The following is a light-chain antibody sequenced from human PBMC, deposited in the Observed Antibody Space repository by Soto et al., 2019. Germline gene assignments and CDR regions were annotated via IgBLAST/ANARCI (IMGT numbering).Light chain of an antibody. CDR1: QDISNY. Sequence: DVQMTQSPSTLSVSVGDRVTITCRASQDISNYLNWYQHKPGRAPKLLIYGVSSLQSGVPSRFSGRGSGTDFTLTISSLQPEDFETYYCQQSDRNPPTFGQGTKVDIK. CDR3: QQSDRNPPT. CDR2: GVS. J-gene: IGKJ1*01. V-gene: IGKV1-39*01.